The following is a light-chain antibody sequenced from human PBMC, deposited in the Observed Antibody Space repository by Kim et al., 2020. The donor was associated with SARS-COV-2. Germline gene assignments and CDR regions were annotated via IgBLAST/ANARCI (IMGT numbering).Light chain of an antibody. CDR1: SLRSYY. Sequence: ALGQKVRITCQADSLRSYYASWYQQKPGQAPVLVIYGKNNRPSGIPDRFSGSSSGNTASLTITGAQAEDEADYYCNSRDSSGNHWVFGGGTQLTVL. J-gene: IGLJ3*02. CDR2: GKN. V-gene: IGLV3-19*01. CDR3: NSRDSSGNHWV.